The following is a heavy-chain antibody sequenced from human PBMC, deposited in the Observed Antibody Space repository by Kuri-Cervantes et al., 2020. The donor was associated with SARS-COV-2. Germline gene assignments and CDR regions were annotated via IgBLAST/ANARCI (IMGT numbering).Heavy chain of an antibody. J-gene: IGHJ2*01. Sequence: ASVKVSCKASDYTFNIYGISWVRQAPGQGLEWVGWISGYNGNTNYAQKLQGRVTMTTDTSTSTAYMELRSLRSDDTAAYYCARVIGSSWQSGWYFDLWGRGTLVTVSS. CDR3: ARVIGSSWQSGWYFDL. V-gene: IGHV1-18*04. CDR2: ISGYNGNT. CDR1: DYTFNIYG. D-gene: IGHD6-13*01.